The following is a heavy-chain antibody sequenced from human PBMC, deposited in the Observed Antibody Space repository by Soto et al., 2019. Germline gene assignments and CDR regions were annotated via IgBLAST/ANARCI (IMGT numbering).Heavy chain of an antibody. CDR1: GGTFSSYA. V-gene: IGHV1-69*06. CDR3: ASVIAAAGTWFDP. Sequence: SVKVSCKASGGTFSSYAISWVRQAPGQGLEWMGGVIPIFGTANYAQKFQGRVTITADKSTSTAYMELSSLRSEDTAVYYCASVIAAAGTWFDPWGQGTLVTVSS. CDR2: VIPIFGTA. J-gene: IGHJ5*02. D-gene: IGHD6-13*01.